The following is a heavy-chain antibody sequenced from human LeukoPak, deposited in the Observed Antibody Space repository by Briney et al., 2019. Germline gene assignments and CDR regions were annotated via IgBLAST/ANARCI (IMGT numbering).Heavy chain of an antibody. V-gene: IGHV1-69*01. CDR3: ARDRSSGWYGPFGY. CDR1: GGTFSSYA. CDR2: IIPIFGTA. Sequence: ASVKVSCKASGGTFSSYAISWVRQAPGQGLEWMGGIIPIFGTANYAQKFQGRVTITADESTSTAYMELRSLRSDDTAVYYCARDRSSGWYGPFGYWGQGTLVTVSS. D-gene: IGHD6-19*01. J-gene: IGHJ4*02.